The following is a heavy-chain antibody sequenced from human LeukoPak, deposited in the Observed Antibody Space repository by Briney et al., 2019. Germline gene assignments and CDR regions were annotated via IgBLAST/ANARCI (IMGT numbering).Heavy chain of an antibody. CDR3: TTGPGNSGY. CDR2: IKSKNVGETT. D-gene: IGHD4-23*01. CDR1: GLTFGNAW. Sequence: GGSLRLSCVVSGLTFGNAWMSWVRQAPGKGLEWVGRIKSKNVGETTEYAAPAQGRFTISRDDSKNTVYLQMRSLKTEDTAVYYCTTGPGNSGYWGQGTLVTVSS. V-gene: IGHV3-15*01. J-gene: IGHJ4*02.